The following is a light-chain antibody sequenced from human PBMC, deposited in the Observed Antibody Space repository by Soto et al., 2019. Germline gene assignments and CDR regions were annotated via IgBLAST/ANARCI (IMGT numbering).Light chain of an antibody. V-gene: IGLV2-14*03. Sequence: QSALTQPASVSGSPGQSITISCTGTSSDVGGYDYVSWYQQYPGKVPKLMIYEVFRRPSGISDRFSGSKSGNTASLTISGLQAEDEAHYYCCSYTTTGTVVFGGGTKLTVL. CDR3: CSYTTTGTVV. J-gene: IGLJ2*01. CDR2: EVF. CDR1: SSDVGGYDY.